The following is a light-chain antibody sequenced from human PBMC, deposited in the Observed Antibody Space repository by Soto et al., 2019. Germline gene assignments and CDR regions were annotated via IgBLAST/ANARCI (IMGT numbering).Light chain of an antibody. CDR3: ISYIGSDTSYV. V-gene: IGLV2-14*01. CDR1: SSDIGSYNY. J-gene: IGLJ1*01. Sequence: QSALTQPASVSGSPGQSITISCTGTSSDIGSYNYVAWYQQFPGKTPKLIIYEVRNRPSGVSFRFSGSKSGNTASLTISGLQAEDEADYYCISYIGSDTSYVFGTGTKLTVL. CDR2: EVR.